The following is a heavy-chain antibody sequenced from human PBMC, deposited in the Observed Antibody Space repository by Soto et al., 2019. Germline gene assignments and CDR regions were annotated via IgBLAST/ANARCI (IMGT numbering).Heavy chain of an antibody. CDR2: ISYDGSNK. CDR3: ARDLGILRGYSYGQFDY. V-gene: IGHV3-30-3*01. Sequence: QVQLVESGGGVVQPGRSLRLSCAASGFTFSSYAMHWVRQAPGKGLEWVAVISYDGSNKYYADSVKGRFTISRDNSKNTLYLQMNSLRAEDTAVYYCARDLGILRGYSYGQFDYWGQGTLVTVSS. CDR1: GFTFSSYA. J-gene: IGHJ4*02. D-gene: IGHD5-18*01.